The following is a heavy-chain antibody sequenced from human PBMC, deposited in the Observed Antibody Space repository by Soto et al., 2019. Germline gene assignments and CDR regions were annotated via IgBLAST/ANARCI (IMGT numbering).Heavy chain of an antibody. CDR3: ARGYCSGGSCYSLNYYFDY. J-gene: IGHJ4*02. CDR1: GYSFTSYW. V-gene: IGHV5-51*01. CDR2: IYPGDSDT. Sequence: GESLKISCKGSGYSFTSYWIGWVRQMPGKGLEWMGIIYPGDSDTRYSPSFQGQVTISADKSISTAYLQWSSLKASDTAMYYCARGYCSGGSCYSLNYYFDYWGQGTLVTVSS. D-gene: IGHD2-15*01.